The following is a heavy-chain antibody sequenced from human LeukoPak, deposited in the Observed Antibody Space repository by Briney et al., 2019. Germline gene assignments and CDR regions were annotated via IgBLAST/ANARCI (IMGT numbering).Heavy chain of an antibody. Sequence: GGSLRLSCAASGFTFSNYGMHWVRQAPGKGLEWVVVISHDGSNNNYADSVKGRFTISRDNSKNTLYLQMNSLRPEDTAVYYCAKVRVGTAHFAYWGQGTLVTVSS. CDR1: GFTFSNYG. V-gene: IGHV3-30*18. CDR2: ISHDGSNN. D-gene: IGHD2-15*01. J-gene: IGHJ4*02. CDR3: AKVRVGTAHFAY.